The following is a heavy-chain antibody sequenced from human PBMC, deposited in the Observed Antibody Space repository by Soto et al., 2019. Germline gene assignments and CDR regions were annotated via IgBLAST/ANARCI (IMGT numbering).Heavy chain of an antibody. CDR2: IYYSGST. V-gene: IGHV4-39*01. Sequence: SETLSLTCTVSGGSISSSSYYWGWIRQPPGKGLEWIGSIYYSGSTYYNPSLKSRVTISVDTSKNQFSLKLSSVTAADTAVYYCARVSSGCVDYWGQGTLVTVSS. J-gene: IGHJ4*02. CDR1: GGSISSSSYY. CDR3: ARVSSGCVDY. D-gene: IGHD6-19*01.